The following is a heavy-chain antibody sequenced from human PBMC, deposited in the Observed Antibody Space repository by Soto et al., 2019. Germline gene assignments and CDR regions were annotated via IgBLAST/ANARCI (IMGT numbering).Heavy chain of an antibody. D-gene: IGHD2-15*01. Sequence: PGVSLILSGAASGFTFSSYAMSWVRQSPGKGLEWVSAISGSGGSTYYADSVKGRFTISRDNSKNTLYLQMNSLRAEDTAVYYCAKGVYCSGGSCYSDYFDYWGQGTLVTVSS. CDR3: AKGVYCSGGSCYSDYFDY. CDR1: GFTFSSYA. CDR2: ISGSGGST. J-gene: IGHJ4*02. V-gene: IGHV3-23*01.